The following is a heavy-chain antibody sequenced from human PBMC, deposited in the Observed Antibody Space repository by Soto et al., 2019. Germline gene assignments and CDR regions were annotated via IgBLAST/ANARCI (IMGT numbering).Heavy chain of an antibody. D-gene: IGHD2-21*01. J-gene: IGHJ6*02. CDR3: AFIRGQLWSYYNVDV. Sequence: QVQLVQSGAEVKKPGSSVKVSCKASGGTFSTFAFTWVRQAPGQGLEWMGGIIPILRKANYAQKFQGRVTITADDSASTAYMEMSSLRSEDTAIYYCAFIRGQLWSYYNVDVWGQGTTVTVSS. CDR1: GGTFSTFA. V-gene: IGHV1-69*01. CDR2: IIPILRKA.